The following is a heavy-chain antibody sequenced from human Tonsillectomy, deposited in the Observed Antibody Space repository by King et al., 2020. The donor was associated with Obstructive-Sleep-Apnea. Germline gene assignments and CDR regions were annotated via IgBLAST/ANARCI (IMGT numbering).Heavy chain of an antibody. CDR2: INPNSGGT. J-gene: IGHJ4*02. CDR1: GYTFTGYY. Sequence: QLVQSGAEVKKPGASVKVSCKASGYTFTGYYFHWVRQAPGQGLEWLGWINPNSGGTNYEKKFQGRVTMTRDTSITTTYMELSRLRSDDTAVYYCAREQSSVAGADYWGQGTLVTVSS. CDR3: AREQSSVAGADY. D-gene: IGHD6-19*01. V-gene: IGHV1-2*02.